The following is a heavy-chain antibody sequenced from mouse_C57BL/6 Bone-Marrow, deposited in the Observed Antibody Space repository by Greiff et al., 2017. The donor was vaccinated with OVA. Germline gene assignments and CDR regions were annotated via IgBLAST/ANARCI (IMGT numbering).Heavy chain of an antibody. CDR2: ISYDGSN. CDR1: GYSITSGYY. V-gene: IGHV3-6*01. CDR3: ARGLWYFDV. J-gene: IGHJ1*03. Sequence: EVQLQQSGPGLVKPSQSLSLTCSVTGYSITSGYYWHWIRQFPGNKLEWMGYISYDGSNNYNPSLKNRISITRDTSKNQFFLKLNSVTTEDTATYYCARGLWYFDVWGTGTTVTVSS.